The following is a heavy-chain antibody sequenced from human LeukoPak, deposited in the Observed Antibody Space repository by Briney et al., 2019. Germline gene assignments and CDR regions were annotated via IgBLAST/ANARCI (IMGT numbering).Heavy chain of an antibody. CDR1: GGSITSSSYH. D-gene: IGHD2/OR15-2a*01. CDR3: ATDSTTWPNY. Sequence: PSETLSLTCTVSGGSITSSSYHWTWLRQPPGKGLEWIGSIYYSGTSYYNPSLKSRVTISVDTSKNQFSLRLNSVTAADTAVYYCATDSTTWPNYWGQGTLVTVSS. V-gene: IGHV4-39*01. CDR2: IYYSGTS. J-gene: IGHJ4*02.